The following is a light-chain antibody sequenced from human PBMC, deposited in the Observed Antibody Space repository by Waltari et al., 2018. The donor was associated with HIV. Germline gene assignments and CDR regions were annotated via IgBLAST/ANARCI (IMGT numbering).Light chain of an antibody. J-gene: IGLJ3*02. Sequence: QSVLTQPPSVSGAPGQRVRISCTGTTFNIGAGHDVQWYQHLPGTAPKLLICGDTNRPSGGPDRFSGSKSGSSASLAITGLQAEDEADYYCQSYDNRLRGVFGGGTKVTVL. CDR2: GDT. V-gene: IGLV1-40*01. CDR3: QSYDNRLRGV. CDR1: TFNIGAGHD.